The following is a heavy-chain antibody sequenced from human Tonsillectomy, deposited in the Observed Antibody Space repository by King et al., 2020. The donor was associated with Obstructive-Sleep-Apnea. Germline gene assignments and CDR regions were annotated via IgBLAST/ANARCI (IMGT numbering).Heavy chain of an antibody. CDR1: RGSISSYY. D-gene: IGHD3-16*01. V-gene: IGHV4-59*08. J-gene: IGHJ4*02. CDR3: ASSYTRSHSQTYYFDS. CDR2: IYYSGST. Sequence: QLKESGPGLVKPSENLSLTCTVSRGSISSYYWSWIRQPPGKGLEWIGYIYYSGSTNYNPSLKSRVTISVDTSKNQFSLKLGSVTAADTAVYYCASSYTRSHSQTYYFDSWGQGTLVTVSS.